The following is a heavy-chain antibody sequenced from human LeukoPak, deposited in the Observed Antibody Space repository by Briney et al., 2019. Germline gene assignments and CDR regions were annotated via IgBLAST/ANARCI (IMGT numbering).Heavy chain of an antibody. CDR1: GYTLTELS. CDR2: FDPEDGET. V-gene: IGHV1-24*01. J-gene: IGHJ6*03. Sequence: VASVKVSCKVSGYTLTELSMHCVRQAPGKGLEWMGGFDPEDGETIYAQKFQGRVTMTEDTSTDTAYMELSSLRSEDTAVYYCATDRGKYYYMDVWGKGTTVTVSS. CDR3: ATDRGKYYYMDV.